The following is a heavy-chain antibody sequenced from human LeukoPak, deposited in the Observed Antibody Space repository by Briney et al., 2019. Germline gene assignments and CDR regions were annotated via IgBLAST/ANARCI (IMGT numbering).Heavy chain of an antibody. CDR2: INHSGST. CDR1: GGSFSDSY. D-gene: IGHD7-27*01. CDR3: ARAPIRITWGRNFDY. V-gene: IGHV4-34*01. J-gene: IGHJ4*02. Sequence: SETLSLTCAVYGGSFSDSYWSWVRQPPGKGLEWIGEINHSGSTNYNPSLKSRVTISVDTSKNQFFLMVSSVTAADTAVYYCARAPIRITWGRNFDYWGQGTLVSVSS.